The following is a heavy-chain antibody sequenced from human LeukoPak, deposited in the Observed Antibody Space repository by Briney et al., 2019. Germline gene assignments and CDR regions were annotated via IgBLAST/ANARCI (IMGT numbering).Heavy chain of an antibody. CDR2: IYYSGST. Sequence: SETLSLTCTVSGGSISSSSYYWGWLRQPPGKGLEWIGSIYYSGSTYYNPSLKSRVTISVDTSKNQFSLKLSSVTAADTAVYYCARDPPGFGWFDPWGQGTLVTVSS. D-gene: IGHD3-10*01. J-gene: IGHJ5*02. V-gene: IGHV4-39*07. CDR1: GGSISSSSYY. CDR3: ARDPPGFGWFDP.